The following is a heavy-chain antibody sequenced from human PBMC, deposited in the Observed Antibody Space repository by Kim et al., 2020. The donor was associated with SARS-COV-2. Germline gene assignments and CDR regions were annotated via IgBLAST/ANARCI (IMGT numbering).Heavy chain of an antibody. V-gene: IGHV4-39*01. D-gene: IGHD3-10*01. CDR1: GGSISSSSYY. CDR2: IYYSGST. J-gene: IGHJ6*02. CDR3: ARYMVRGVIYPRDYGMDV. Sequence: SETLSLTCTVSGGSISSSSYYWGWIRQPPGKGLEWIGSIYYSGSTYYNPSLKSRVTISVDTSKNQFSLKLSSVTAADTAVYYCARYMVRGVIYPRDYGMDVWGQGTTVTVSS.